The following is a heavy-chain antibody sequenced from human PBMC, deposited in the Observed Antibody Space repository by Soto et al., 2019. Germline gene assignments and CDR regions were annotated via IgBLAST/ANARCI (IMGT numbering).Heavy chain of an antibody. V-gene: IGHV1-58*01. J-gene: IGHJ6*02. Sequence: ASVKVSCKASGFTFSSSSVQWVRQARGQGLEWIGWIVVDSGDTNFAQKFHERVTITRDMSTSTAYMGLRRLTSEDTAVYYCAAERLLYAMDVWGQGTTVT. CDR2: IVVDSGDT. CDR1: GFTFSSSS. CDR3: AAERLLYAMDV.